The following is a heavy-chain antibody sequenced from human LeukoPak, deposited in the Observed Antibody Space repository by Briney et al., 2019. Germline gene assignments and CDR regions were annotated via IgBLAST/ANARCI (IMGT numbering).Heavy chain of an antibody. V-gene: IGHV1-46*01. CDR1: GYTFTSYY. J-gene: IGHJ6*03. CDR2: INPSGGST. D-gene: IGHD1-26*01. Sequence: GASVKVSCKASGYTFTSYYMHWVRQAPGQGLEWMGIINPSGGSTSYAQKFQGRVTMTRDTSISTAYMELSRLRSDDTAVYYCAREGGDGIVGALRGYMDVWGKGTTVTVSS. CDR3: AREGGDGIVGALRGYMDV.